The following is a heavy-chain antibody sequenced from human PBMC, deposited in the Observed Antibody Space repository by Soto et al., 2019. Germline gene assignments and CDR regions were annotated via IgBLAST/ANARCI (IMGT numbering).Heavy chain of an antibody. Sequence: EVQLVESGGGLVQPGRSLRLSCAASGFTFDDYAMHWVRQAPGKGLEWVSGISWNSGSIGYADSVKGRFTISRDNAKNSLYLQMNSLRAEDTALYYCEKDTNLRWELPLFDYWGQGTLVTVSS. CDR3: EKDTNLRWELPLFDY. J-gene: IGHJ4*02. V-gene: IGHV3-9*01. CDR1: GFTFDDYA. D-gene: IGHD1-26*01. CDR2: ISWNSGSI.